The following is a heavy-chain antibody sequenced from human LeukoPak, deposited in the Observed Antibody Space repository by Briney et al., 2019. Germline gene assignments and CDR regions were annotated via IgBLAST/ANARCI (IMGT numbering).Heavy chain of an antibody. J-gene: IGHJ6*02. CDR1: GFTFSTYA. CDR2: ISDSGGTT. Sequence: PGGSLRLSCAASGFTFSTYAMSWVRQAPGKGLEWVSGISDSGGTTYYADSVKGRFTISRDNSKNTLYLQMNSLRAEDTAVYYCAKGQTYYDTLTGYPRYYYYAMDVWGQGTTVTVAS. CDR3: AKGQTYYDTLTGYPRYYYYAMDV. V-gene: IGHV3-23*01. D-gene: IGHD3-9*01.